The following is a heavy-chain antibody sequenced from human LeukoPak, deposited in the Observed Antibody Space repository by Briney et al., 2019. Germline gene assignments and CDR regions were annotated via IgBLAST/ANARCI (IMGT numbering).Heavy chain of an antibody. CDR1: GYTFTRYY. D-gene: IGHD3/OR15-3a*01. Sequence: GASVKVSCKAPGYTFTRYYIHWVRQAPGQGLEWMGIINPSGNSTSYAQKFQGRVTMTRDTSTSTVYMELSSLRSEDTAVYYCAREGTVSFDYWGQGTLVTACS. V-gene: IGHV1-46*01. CDR2: INPSGNST. CDR3: AREGTVSFDY. J-gene: IGHJ4*02.